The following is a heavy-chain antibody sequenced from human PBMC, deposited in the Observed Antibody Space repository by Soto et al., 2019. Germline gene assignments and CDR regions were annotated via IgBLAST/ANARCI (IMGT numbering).Heavy chain of an antibody. Sequence: ASVKVSCKASGGTFSSYAISWVRQAPGQGLEWMGGIIPIFGTANYAQKFQGRVTITADKSTSTAYMELSSLRSEDTAVYYCARDPRYCSSTSCYTWFDPWGQGTLVTVSS. CDR3: ARDPRYCSSTSCYTWFDP. D-gene: IGHD2-2*02. CDR2: IIPIFGTA. V-gene: IGHV1-69*06. J-gene: IGHJ5*02. CDR1: GGTFSSYA.